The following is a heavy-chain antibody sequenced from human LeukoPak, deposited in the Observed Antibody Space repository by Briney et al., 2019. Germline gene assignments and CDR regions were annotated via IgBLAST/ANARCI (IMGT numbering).Heavy chain of an antibody. CDR3: ARERQTGFSSSLYRKEVYYFDY. CDR2: INHSGST. Sequence: KTSETLSLTCAVYGGFFRGYSWTWIRQSPGKGLECIGEINHSGSTNYNPSLKSRVTISVDSSKSQFSLRLSSVTAADTAVYYCARERQTGFSSSLYRKEVYYFDYWGQGTLVTVSS. D-gene: IGHD6-13*01. J-gene: IGHJ4*02. CDR1: GGFFRGYS. V-gene: IGHV4-34*01.